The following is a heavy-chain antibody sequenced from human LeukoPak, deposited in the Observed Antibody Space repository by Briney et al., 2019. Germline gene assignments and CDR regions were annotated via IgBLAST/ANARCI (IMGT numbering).Heavy chain of an antibody. CDR3: TTKYYYDSSDYYVIDH. D-gene: IGHD3-22*01. J-gene: IGHJ4*02. CDR2: FDPENGET. CDR1: GGTFSSYA. V-gene: IGHV1-24*01. Sequence: GASVKVSCKASGGTFSSYAISWVRQAPGQGLEWMGTFDPENGETIYAQKFQGRVTMTEDTSTDTAYMELSSLRSEDTAVYYCTTKYYYDSSDYYVIDHWGQGTLVIVSS.